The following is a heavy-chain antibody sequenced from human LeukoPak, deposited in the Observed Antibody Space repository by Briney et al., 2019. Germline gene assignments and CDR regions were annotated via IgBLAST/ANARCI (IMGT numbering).Heavy chain of an antibody. D-gene: IGHD2-2*01. V-gene: IGHV3-30*02. CDR3: AKNLYQLGPGVYYYYMDV. CDR1: GFTFSSYG. Sequence: PGGSLRLSCAASGFTFSSYGMHWVRQAPGKGLEWVAFIRYDGSNKYYADSVKGRFTISRDNSKNTLYLQMNSLRAEDTAVYYCAKNLYQLGPGVYYYYMDVGGKGTTVTGSS. CDR2: IRYDGSNK. J-gene: IGHJ6*03.